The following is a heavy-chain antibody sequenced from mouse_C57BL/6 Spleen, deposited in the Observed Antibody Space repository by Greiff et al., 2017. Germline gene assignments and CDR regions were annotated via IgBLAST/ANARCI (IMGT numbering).Heavy chain of an antibody. CDR1: GYTFTSYG. V-gene: IGHV1-81*01. CDR2: IYPRSGNT. CDR3: AKAIYYGYEGYAMDY. Sequence: QVQLKESGAELARPGASVKLSCKASGYTFTSYGISWVKQRTGQGLEWIGEIYPRSGNTYYNEKFKGKATLTADKSSSTAYMELRSLTSEDSAVYFCAKAIYYGYEGYAMDYWGQGTSVTVSS. D-gene: IGHD2-2*01. J-gene: IGHJ4*01.